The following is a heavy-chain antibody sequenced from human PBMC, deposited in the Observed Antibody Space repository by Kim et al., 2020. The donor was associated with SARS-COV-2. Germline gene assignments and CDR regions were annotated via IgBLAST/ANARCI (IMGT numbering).Heavy chain of an antibody. CDR1: GGSISSSSYY. CDR2: IYYSGST. J-gene: IGHJ2*01. CDR3: FEGRYYDSSGYYGGYFDL. Sequence: SETLSLTCTVSGGSISSSSYYWGWIRQPPGKGLEWIGSIYYSGSTYYNPSLKSRVTISVDTSKNQFSLKLSSVTAADTAVYYCFEGRYYDSSGYYGGYFDLWGRGTLVTVSS. D-gene: IGHD3-22*01. V-gene: IGHV4-39*01.